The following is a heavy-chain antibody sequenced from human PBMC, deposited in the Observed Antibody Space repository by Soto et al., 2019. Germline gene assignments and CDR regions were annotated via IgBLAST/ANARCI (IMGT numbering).Heavy chain of an antibody. Sequence: GGSLRLSGPASGFFFSDSTNNWFRQVPGKGLEAISAVSTSGRSTYYADSVKDRFTISRDNSKNTLFLQMGSLRPEDTAIYYCVKQAHGLDGVAFDYWGQGTQVTVSS. J-gene: IGHJ4*02. CDR3: VKQAHGLDGVAFDY. V-gene: IGHV3-64D*06. CDR1: GFFFSDST. D-gene: IGHD2-15*01. CDR2: VSTSGRST.